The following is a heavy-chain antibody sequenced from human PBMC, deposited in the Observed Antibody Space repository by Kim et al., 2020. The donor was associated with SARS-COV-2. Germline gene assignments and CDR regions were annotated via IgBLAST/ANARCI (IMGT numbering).Heavy chain of an antibody. D-gene: IGHD2-15*01. CDR2: IIPIFGTA. Sequence: SVKVSCKASGGTFSSYAISWVRQAPGQGLEWMGGIIPIFGTANYAQKFQGRVTITADESTSTAYMELSSLRSEDTAVYYCARDTPRENCSGGSCYPPPPRYYYYGMDVWGQGTTVTVSS. J-gene: IGHJ6*02. CDR3: ARDTPRENCSGGSCYPPPPRYYYYGMDV. V-gene: IGHV1-69*13. CDR1: GGTFSSYA.